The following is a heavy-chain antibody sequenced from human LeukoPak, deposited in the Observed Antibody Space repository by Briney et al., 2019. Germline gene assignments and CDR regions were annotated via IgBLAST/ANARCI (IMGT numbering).Heavy chain of an antibody. J-gene: IGHJ4*02. CDR2: ISYDGSNK. CDR1: GFTFSSYA. Sequence: GGSLRLSCAASGFTFSSYAMHWVRQAPGKGLEWVAVISYDGSNKYYADSVKGRLTISRDNAKNSLYLQMNSLRAEDTAVYYCARGHYYDSSGFDYWGQGTLVTVSS. D-gene: IGHD3-22*01. CDR3: ARGHYYDSSGFDY. V-gene: IGHV3-30*04.